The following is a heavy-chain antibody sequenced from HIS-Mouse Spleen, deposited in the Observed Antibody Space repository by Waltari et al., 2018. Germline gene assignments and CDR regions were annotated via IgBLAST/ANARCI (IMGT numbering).Heavy chain of an antibody. CDR1: GFTFSSYG. Sequence: QVKLVESGGGVVQPGRSLRLSCAASGFTFSSYGMHWVRRAPGKGLEWVAVISYDGSNKYYADSVKGRFTISRDNSKNTLYLQMNSLRAEDTAVYYCEGVYGSGSYYFDYWGQGTLVTVSS. CDR2: ISYDGSNK. D-gene: IGHD3-10*01. J-gene: IGHJ4*02. CDR3: EGVYGSGSYYFDY. V-gene: IGHV3-30*03.